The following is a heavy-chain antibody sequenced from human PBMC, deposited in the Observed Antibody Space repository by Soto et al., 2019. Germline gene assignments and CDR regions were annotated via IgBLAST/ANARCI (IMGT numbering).Heavy chain of an antibody. CDR2: ISSSSSTI. Sequence: PGGSLRLSCAASGFTFSSYSMNWVSQAPGKGLEWVSYISSSSSTIYYADSVKGRFTISRDNAKNSPYLQMNSLRAEDTAVYYCALPAAMPLQKSFDAFDIWGQGTMVTVSS. CDR1: GFTFSSYS. D-gene: IGHD2-2*01. J-gene: IGHJ3*02. CDR3: ALPAAMPLQKSFDAFDI. V-gene: IGHV3-48*01.